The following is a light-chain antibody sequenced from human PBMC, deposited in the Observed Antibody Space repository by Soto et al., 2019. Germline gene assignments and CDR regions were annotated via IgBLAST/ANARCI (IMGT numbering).Light chain of an antibody. CDR3: SAYTVSRTYV. V-gene: IGLV2-14*01. CDR2: EVS. CDR1: SSDVGAYNY. Sequence: QSVLTQPASVSGSPGQSVTISCTGTSSDVGAYNYVSWYQLHPGKAPKLLISEVSNRPSGVSSRFSGSKSGNTASLTISGLQAEDEADYYCSAYTVSRTYVFGTGTKVTVL. J-gene: IGLJ1*01.